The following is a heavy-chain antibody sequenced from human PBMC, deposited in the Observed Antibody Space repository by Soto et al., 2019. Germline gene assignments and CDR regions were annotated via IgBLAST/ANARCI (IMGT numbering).Heavy chain of an antibody. J-gene: IGHJ4*02. V-gene: IGHV1-18*01. CDR2: ISAHNGNT. CDR1: GYAFTTYG. CDR3: ARGGYGDY. D-gene: IGHD1-1*01. Sequence: QVHLVQSGAEVKKPGASVKVSCKGSGYAFTTYGITWVRQATGQGLEWMGWISAHNGNTNYAQKLQGRVTVTRDTSTSPAYMELRSLRPDDTAVYYCARGGYGDYWGQGARVTVSS.